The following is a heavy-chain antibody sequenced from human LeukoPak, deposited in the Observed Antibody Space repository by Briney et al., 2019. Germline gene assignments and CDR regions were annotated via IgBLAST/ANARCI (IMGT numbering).Heavy chain of an antibody. CDR1: GFTFSSYG. CDR2: IYPSGGT. CDR3: VRGLSNWEGFDP. Sequence: GSLRLSCAASGFTFSSYGMHWVRQPPGKGLEWIGEIYPSGGTTYKPSLKSRVTISADTSKNQFSLKLSSVTAADTAIYYCVRGLSNWEGFDPWGQGTLVTVSS. J-gene: IGHJ5*02. V-gene: IGHV4-34*01. D-gene: IGHD1-1*01.